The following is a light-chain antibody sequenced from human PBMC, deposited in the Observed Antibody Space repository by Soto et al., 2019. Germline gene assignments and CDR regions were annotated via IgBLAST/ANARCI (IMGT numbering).Light chain of an antibody. CDR1: ESVSSRF. CDR2: GAS. Sequence: EVVLTQSPGTLSLSPGERATLSCRASESVSSRFLAWYQQKPGQAPRLLIYGASSRATGIPDRFSGSGSGTDVTLTISRLEPEDFAVYYCQQYGTSRAFGQGTKVEIK. V-gene: IGKV3-20*01. CDR3: QQYGTSRA. J-gene: IGKJ1*01.